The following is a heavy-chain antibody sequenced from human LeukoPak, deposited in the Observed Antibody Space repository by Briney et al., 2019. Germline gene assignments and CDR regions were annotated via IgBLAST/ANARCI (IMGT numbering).Heavy chain of an antibody. CDR3: ARERITMIVVVPDAFDI. CDR2: ISAYNGNT. CDR1: GYTFTSYG. J-gene: IGHJ3*02. Sequence: GASVKVSCKASGYTFTSYGISWVRQAPGQGLEWMGWISAYNGNTNYAQKLQGRVTITADKSTSTAYMELSSLRSEDTAVYYCARERITMIVVVPDAFDIWGQGTMVTVSS. V-gene: IGHV1-18*01. D-gene: IGHD3-22*01.